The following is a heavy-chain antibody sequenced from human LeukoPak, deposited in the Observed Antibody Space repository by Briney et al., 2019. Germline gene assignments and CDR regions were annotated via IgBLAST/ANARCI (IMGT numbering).Heavy chain of an antibody. Sequence: SVKVSCKASGGTFSSYAISWVRQAPRQGLEWMGGIIPIFGTANYAQKFQGRVTITADESTSTAYMELSSLRSEDTAVYYCARRGFPNYYDSSGGDYYYSMDVWGKGTTVTVSS. V-gene: IGHV1-69*13. CDR1: GGTFSSYA. CDR2: IIPIFGTA. CDR3: ARRGFPNYYDSSGGDYYYSMDV. D-gene: IGHD3-22*01. J-gene: IGHJ6*03.